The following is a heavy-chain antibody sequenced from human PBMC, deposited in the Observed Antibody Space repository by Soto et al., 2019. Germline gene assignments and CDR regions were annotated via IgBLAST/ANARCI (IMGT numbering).Heavy chain of an antibody. V-gene: IGHV4-31*03. CDR2: IYYSGGT. CDR3: ARKDSGYADYMDV. D-gene: IGHD5-12*01. CDR1: GGSISRGGYY. J-gene: IGHJ6*03. Sequence: QVQLQESGPGLVKPSQTLSLTCTVSGGSISRGGYYWSWIRQHPGKGLEWIGYIYYSGGTYYNPSGKSRVTISVDSSENPFSLRLSSVTAADPAVYYCARKDSGYADYMDVWGKGTTVTVSS.